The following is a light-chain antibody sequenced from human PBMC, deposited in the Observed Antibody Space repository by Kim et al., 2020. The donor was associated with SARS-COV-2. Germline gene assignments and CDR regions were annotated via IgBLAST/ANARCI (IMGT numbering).Light chain of an antibody. CDR2: DKS. CDR1: QSVTGY. V-gene: IGKV3-11*01. CDR3: QQRSNWLIT. J-gene: IGKJ5*01. Sequence: LSPGERVTLPCRASQSVTGYLAWYQQKPGQAPRLLIYDKSNRASGIPARFSGSGSGTDFTLTISSLEPEDFAVYYCQQRSNWLITFGQGTRLEIK.